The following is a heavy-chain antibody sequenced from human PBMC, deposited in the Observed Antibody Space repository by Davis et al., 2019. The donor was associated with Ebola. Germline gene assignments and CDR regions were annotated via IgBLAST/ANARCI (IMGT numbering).Heavy chain of an antibody. J-gene: IGHJ4*02. D-gene: IGHD1-26*01. V-gene: IGHV4-34*01. CDR1: GFTFSSYS. Sequence: GSLRLSCAASGFTFSSYSMNWVRQPPGKGLEWIGEINHSGSTNYNPSLKSRVTISVDTSKNQFSLKLSSVTAADTAVYYCARAGIVGATDARAGALFDYWGQGTLVTVSS. CDR2: INHSGST. CDR3: ARAGIVGATDARAGALFDY.